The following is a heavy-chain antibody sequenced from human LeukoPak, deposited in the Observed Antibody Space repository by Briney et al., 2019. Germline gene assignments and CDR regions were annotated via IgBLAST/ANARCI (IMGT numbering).Heavy chain of an antibody. CDR2: IYYSGST. J-gene: IGHJ4*02. D-gene: IGHD3-3*01. CDR3: ARVRRAGYAFLDY. V-gene: IGHV4-31*03. CDR1: GGSISSGGYY. Sequence: PSQTLSLTCTVSGGSISSGGYYWSWIRQHPGKRLEWIGYIYYSGSTYYNPSLKSRVTISVDTSKNQFSLKLSSVTAADTAVYYCARVRRAGYAFLDYWGQGTLVTVSS.